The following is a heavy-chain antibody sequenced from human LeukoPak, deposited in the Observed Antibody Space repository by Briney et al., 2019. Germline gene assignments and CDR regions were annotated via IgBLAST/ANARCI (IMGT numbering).Heavy chain of an antibody. Sequence: GGSLRLSCAASGFTFSDAWMSWVRHIPGKGREGAGRIKSKTYGGTEDYPAPVKGRFTISRDDSKNILYLRMDSLKTEDTGVYYCTTHNLQYYYDYWGQGTLVTVSS. CDR1: GFTFSDAW. V-gene: IGHV3-15*01. CDR3: TTHNLQYYYDY. D-gene: IGHD5-24*01. J-gene: IGHJ4*02. CDR2: IKSKTYGGTE.